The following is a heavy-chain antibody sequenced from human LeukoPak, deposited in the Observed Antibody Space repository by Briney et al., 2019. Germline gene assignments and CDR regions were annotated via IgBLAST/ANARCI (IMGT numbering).Heavy chain of an antibody. Sequence: GGSLRLSCAASGFTFRGYGMHWVRQTPGKGLEWVSAIETDGSATTYVDSVEGRFSISRDNAKNILFLQMNSLRVEDTAVYYCARGGGYRLDYWGQGTVVTVS. CDR2: IETDGSAT. V-gene: IGHV3-74*01. CDR1: GFTFRGYG. CDR3: ARGGGYRLDY. J-gene: IGHJ4*02. D-gene: IGHD6-25*01.